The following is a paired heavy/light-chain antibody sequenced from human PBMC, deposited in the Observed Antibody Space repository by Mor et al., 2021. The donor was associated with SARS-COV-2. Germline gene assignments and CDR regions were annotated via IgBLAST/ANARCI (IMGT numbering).Light chain of an antibody. CDR2: GAS. V-gene: IGKV1-17*03. CDR1: QDISNY. CDR3: LQHNTYPRT. Sequence: DIQMTQSPSAMSASVGDRVTITCRASQDISNYLVWFQQKPGKVPKRLISGASSLQSGVPSRFSGSGSGTEFTLTISSLQPEDFATYYCLQHNTYPRTFGQGTKLEIK. J-gene: IGKJ2*01.
Heavy chain of an antibody. CDR1: GGSLSGYY. CDR3: WRGTGGNY. V-gene: IGHV4-34*01. D-gene: IGHD3-10*01. Sequence: QVRLQQWGAGLLKPSETLSLTCAVYGGSLSGYYWSWIRQPPGKGLEWIGEISYDGSINYNASLKRRVTISADTSKNQFSLKLSSVAAADTAMYYCWRGTGGNYWGQGTLVTVSS. CDR2: ISYDGSI. J-gene: IGHJ4*02.